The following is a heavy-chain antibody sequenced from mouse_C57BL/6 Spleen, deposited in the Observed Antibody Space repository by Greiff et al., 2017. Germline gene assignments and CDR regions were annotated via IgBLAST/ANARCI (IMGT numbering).Heavy chain of an antibody. J-gene: IGHJ2*01. CDR2: ISSGSSTI. CDR1: GFTFSDYG. Sequence: EVKLVESGGGLVKPGGSLKLSCGASGFTFSDYGMHWVRQAPEKGLEWVAYISSGSSTIYYADTVKGRFTISRDNAKNTLFLQMTSLRSEDTAMYYCARHWDYFDYWGQGTTLTVSS. CDR3: ARHWDYFDY. V-gene: IGHV5-17*01. D-gene: IGHD4-1*01.